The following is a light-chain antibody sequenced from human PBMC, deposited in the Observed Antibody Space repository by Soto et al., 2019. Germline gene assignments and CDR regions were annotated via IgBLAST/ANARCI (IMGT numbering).Light chain of an antibody. V-gene: IGKV3-20*01. Sequence: EIVLTQSPGTLSLSPGEIATLSFSASQSVSSSDLAWYQQKPGQAPRLLISGASGRATGIPDRFSASGSGTDFTLTISRLEPEDSAVFYCHLYGASPPTFGQGTKVDIK. CDR2: GAS. CDR3: HLYGASPPT. CDR1: QSVSSSD. J-gene: IGKJ1*01.